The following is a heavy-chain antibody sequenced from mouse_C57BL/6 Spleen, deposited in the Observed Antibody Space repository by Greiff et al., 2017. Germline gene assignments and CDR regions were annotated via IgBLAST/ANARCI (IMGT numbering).Heavy chain of an antibody. Sequence: VQLQQPGAELVKPGASVKMSCKASGYTFTSYWITWVKQRPGQGLEWIGDIYPGSGSTNYNEKFKSKATLTVDTSSSTAYMQLSSLTSEDSAVYYCAREDYYGSSYGDYAMDYWGQGTSVTVSS. CDR3: AREDYYGSSYGDYAMDY. V-gene: IGHV1-55*01. CDR2: IYPGSGST. CDR1: GYTFTSYW. J-gene: IGHJ4*01. D-gene: IGHD1-1*01.